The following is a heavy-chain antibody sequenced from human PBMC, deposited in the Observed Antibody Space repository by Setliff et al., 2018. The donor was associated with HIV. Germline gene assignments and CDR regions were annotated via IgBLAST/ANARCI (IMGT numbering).Heavy chain of an antibody. V-gene: IGHV1-69*05. J-gene: IGHJ3*02. CDR2: IIPSFGTP. Sequence: GASVKVSCKASGGTFSRYGINWVRQAPGQGLEWMGGIIPSFGTPNNAQKFQGRVTITMDESTSTAYMELSSLRSEDTAMYYCARLYGSESYYNRDDAFDIWGQGTMVTV. CDR3: ARLYGSESYYNRDDAFDI. CDR1: GGTFSRYG. D-gene: IGHD3-10*01.